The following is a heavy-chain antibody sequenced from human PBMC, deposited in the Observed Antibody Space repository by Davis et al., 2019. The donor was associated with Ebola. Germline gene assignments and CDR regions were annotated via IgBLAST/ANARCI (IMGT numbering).Heavy chain of an antibody. V-gene: IGHV3-21*03. J-gene: IGHJ5*01. D-gene: IGHD1-26*01. Sequence: GESLKISCAASGFTFSSYSMNWVRQAPGKGLEWVSSISSSSSYIYYADSVKGRFTISRDNAKNLVYLQMNSLRVEDTGVYYCATLWEQVVSWGRGTLVTVSS. CDR2: ISSSSSYI. CDR3: ATLWEQVVS. CDR1: GFTFSSYS.